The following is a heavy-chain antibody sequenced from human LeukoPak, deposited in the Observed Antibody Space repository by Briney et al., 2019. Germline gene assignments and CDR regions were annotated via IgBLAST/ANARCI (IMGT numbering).Heavy chain of an antibody. Sequence: SETLSLTCAISGVSISSTSFSWNWIRQSPGKGLEWIGTVYYSGRTDYSPSFNSRVTISVATSKTQFSLTRTSASAADTAFYFCARSVSTWSHTTDSSSYYLDVWGKGTPVSVSS. J-gene: IGHJ6*03. CDR3: ARSVSTWSHTTDSSSYYLDV. CDR2: VYYSGRT. CDR1: GVSISSTSFS. D-gene: IGHD2-2*01. V-gene: IGHV4-39*01.